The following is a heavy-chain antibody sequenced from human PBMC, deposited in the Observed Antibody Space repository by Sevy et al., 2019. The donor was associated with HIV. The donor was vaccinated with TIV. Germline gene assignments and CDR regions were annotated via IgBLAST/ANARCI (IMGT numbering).Heavy chain of an antibody. CDR3: VRDFDKDDSGYSDWFDS. J-gene: IGHJ5*01. CDR2: TKEDGSER. D-gene: IGHD3-22*01. V-gene: IGHV3-7*01. Sequence: GGSLRLSCAASGFSFSIYWMSWVRQAPGKGLEWVASTKEDGSERKYVDSVKGRFIDSRDNAKNALYLQMNSLGAEDTAVYYCVRDFDKDDSGYSDWFDSWGQGTLVTVSS. CDR1: GFSFSIYW.